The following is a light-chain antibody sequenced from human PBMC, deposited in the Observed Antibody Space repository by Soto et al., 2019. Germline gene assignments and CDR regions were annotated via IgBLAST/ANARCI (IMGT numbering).Light chain of an antibody. CDR1: QSVSSN. CDR2: GAS. V-gene: IGKV3-15*01. Sequence: EIVMTQSPATLSVSPGERGTLYCRASQSVSSNLAWYQQKPGQAPRLLIYGASTRATGIPARFSGSRSGTEFTLTISSLQSEDFAVYYCQQYNNWPWTFGQGTKVEIK. J-gene: IGKJ1*01. CDR3: QQYNNWPWT.